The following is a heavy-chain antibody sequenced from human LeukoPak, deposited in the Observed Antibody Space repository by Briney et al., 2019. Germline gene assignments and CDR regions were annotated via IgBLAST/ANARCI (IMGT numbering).Heavy chain of an antibody. CDR3: ARGVVPAAPTFDY. D-gene: IGHD2-2*01. J-gene: IGHJ4*02. V-gene: IGHV3-48*01. CDR1: GFTFSSYT. Sequence: GGSLRLSCAASGFTFSSYTMNWVRQAPRKGREWVSYISGGSDNIYYADSVKGRFTISRDNAKNSLYLQMNSLRAEDTAVYYCARGVVPAAPTFDYWGQGTLVTVSS. CDR2: ISGGSDNI.